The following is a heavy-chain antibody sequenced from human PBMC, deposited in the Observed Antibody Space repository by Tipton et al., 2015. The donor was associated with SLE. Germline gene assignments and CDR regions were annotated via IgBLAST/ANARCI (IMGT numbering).Heavy chain of an antibody. D-gene: IGHD4/OR15-4a*01. Sequence: SLRLSCAASGFTFSRFDMHWVRQSTGKGLEWVSAIGTLADTFYPGSVRGRFIISRENAKKSLYLQMNNLRIGDTAVYYCARGTMGRVPGPDDAFDIWGQGTMVTVSS. CDR1: GFTFSRFD. CDR3: ARGTMGRVPGPDDAFDI. J-gene: IGHJ3*02. CDR2: IGTLADT. V-gene: IGHV3-13*01.